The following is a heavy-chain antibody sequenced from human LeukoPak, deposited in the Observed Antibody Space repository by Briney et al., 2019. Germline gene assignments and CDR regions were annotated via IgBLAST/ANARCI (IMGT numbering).Heavy chain of an antibody. D-gene: IGHD3-10*01. J-gene: IGHJ4*02. Sequence: PGGSLRLSCAASGFTFDDYAMHWVRQAPGKGLEWVSGISWNSGSIGYADSVKGRFTISRDNAKDSLYLQMNSLRAEDTALYYCAKPPHCYGSGSQFGYIDYWGQGTLVTVSS. CDR2: ISWNSGSI. CDR3: AKPPHCYGSGSQFGYIDY. V-gene: IGHV3-9*01. CDR1: GFTFDDYA.